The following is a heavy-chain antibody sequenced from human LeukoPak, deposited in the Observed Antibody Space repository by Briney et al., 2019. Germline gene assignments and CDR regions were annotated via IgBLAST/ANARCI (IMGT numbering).Heavy chain of an antibody. V-gene: IGHV1-69*13. J-gene: IGHJ4*02. CDR1: GYTFTSYD. Sequence: ASVKVSCKASGYTFTSYDINWVRQAPGQGLEWMGGIIPIFGTANYAQKFQGRVTITADESTSTAYMELSSLRSEDTAVYYCAIAYCGGDCLPFDYWGQGTLVTVSS. CDR3: AIAYCGGDCLPFDY. D-gene: IGHD2-21*02. CDR2: IIPIFGTA.